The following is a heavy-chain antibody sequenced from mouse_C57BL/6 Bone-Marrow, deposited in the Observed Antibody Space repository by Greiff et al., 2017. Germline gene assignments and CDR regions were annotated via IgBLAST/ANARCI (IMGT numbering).Heavy chain of an antibody. D-gene: IGHD3-2*02. J-gene: IGHJ3*01. Sequence: VQLKQSGPVLVKPGASVKMSCKASGYTFTDYYMNWVKQSHGKSLEWIGVINPYNGGTCYNQKFKGKATLTVDKSSSTAYMVLNSLTSEDSAVYYCARGAAQAPWFAYWGQGTLVTVSA. CDR2: INPYNGGT. CDR3: ARGAAQAPWFAY. CDR1: GYTFTDYY. V-gene: IGHV1-19*01.